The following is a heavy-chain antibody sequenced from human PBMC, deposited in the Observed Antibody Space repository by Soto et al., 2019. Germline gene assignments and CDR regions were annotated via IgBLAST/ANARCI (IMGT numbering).Heavy chain of an antibody. J-gene: IGHJ4*02. V-gene: IGHV1-18*04. Sequence: ASVKVSRKASGYTFTSYGISWVRQAPGQGLEWMGWISAYNGNTNYAQKFQERVTITRDMSTSTAYMELSSLRSEDTAMYYCARAFYIVGSTNYDYWGQGMLVTVSS. D-gene: IGHD1-26*01. CDR3: ARAFYIVGSTNYDY. CDR2: ISAYNGNT. CDR1: GYTFTSYG.